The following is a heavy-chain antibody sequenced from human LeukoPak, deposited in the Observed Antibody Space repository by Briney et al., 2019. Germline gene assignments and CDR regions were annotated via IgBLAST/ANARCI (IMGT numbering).Heavy chain of an antibody. V-gene: IGHV4-59*01. CDR3: ARGGRYGYYYMDV. J-gene: IGHJ6*03. CDR2: IYYSGST. CDR1: GGSISSYY. Sequence: PSETLSLTCTVSGGSISSYYWSWIRQPPGKGLEWIGYIYYSGSTNYNPSLKSRVTISVDTSKNQFSLKLSSVTAADTAVYYCARGGRYGYYYMDVWGKGTTVTISS. D-gene: IGHD5-18*01.